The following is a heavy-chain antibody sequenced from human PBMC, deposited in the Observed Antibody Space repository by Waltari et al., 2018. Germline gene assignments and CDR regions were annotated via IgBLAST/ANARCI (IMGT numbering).Heavy chain of an antibody. CDR1: GFTFSSYE. V-gene: IGHV3-48*03. CDR3: ARVRRNPSSWYYYFDY. D-gene: IGHD6-13*01. J-gene: IGHJ4*02. CDR2: ISISGSTI. Sequence: EVQLVESGGGLVQPGGSLRLSCAASGFTFSSYEMNWVRQAPGKGLEGVSYISISGSTIYYADSVKGRFTISRDNAKNSLYLQMNSLRAEDTAVYYCARVRRNPSSWYYYFDYWGQGTLVTVSS.